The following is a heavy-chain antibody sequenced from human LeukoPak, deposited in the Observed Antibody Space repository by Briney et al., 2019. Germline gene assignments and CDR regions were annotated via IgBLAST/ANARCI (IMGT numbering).Heavy chain of an antibody. V-gene: IGHV1-18*01. Sequence: ASVKVSCKASGYTFTSYGISWVRQAPGQGLEWMGWISAYNGNTNYAQKLQGRVTMTTDTSTSTAYMELRSLGSDDTAVYYCARGRVQKYSSSPENFDYWGQGTLVTVSS. CDR2: ISAYNGNT. CDR3: ARGRVQKYSSSPENFDY. CDR1: GYTFTSYG. J-gene: IGHJ4*02. D-gene: IGHD6-6*01.